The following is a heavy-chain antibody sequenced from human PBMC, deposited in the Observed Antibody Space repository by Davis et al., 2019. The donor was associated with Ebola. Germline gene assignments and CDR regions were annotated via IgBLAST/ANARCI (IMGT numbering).Heavy chain of an antibody. CDR1: GFTFSSYA. V-gene: IGHV3-23*01. J-gene: IGHJ6*02. CDR2: ISGSGGST. D-gene: IGHD2-2*01. CDR3: AKWGYCSSTSCYPYYYYGMDV. Sequence: GESLKISCAASGFTFSSYAMSWVRQAPGKGLEWVSAISGSGGSTYYADSVKGRFTISRDNSKNTLYLQMNSLRAEDTAVYYCAKWGYCSSTSCYPYYYYGMDVWGQGTTVTVSS.